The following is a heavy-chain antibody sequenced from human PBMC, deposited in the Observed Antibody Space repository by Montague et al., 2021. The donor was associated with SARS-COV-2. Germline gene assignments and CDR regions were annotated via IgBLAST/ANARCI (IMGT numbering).Heavy chain of an antibody. CDR1: GGSVSGYY. J-gene: IGHJ5*02. CDR2: INHSGST. CDR3: ARGPRITMIVVVITDIWFDP. Sequence: ETLSLTCAVYGGSVSGYYWSWIRQPPGKGLEWIGEINHSGSTNYNPSXXSRVTTSVDTSKNQFSLKLTSVTAADTAVYYCARGPRITMIVVVITDIWFDPWGQGTLVTVSS. V-gene: IGHV4-34*01. D-gene: IGHD3-22*01.